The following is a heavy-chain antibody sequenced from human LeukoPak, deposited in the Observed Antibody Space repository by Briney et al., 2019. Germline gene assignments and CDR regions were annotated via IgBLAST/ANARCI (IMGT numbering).Heavy chain of an antibody. Sequence: SETLSLTCAVYDGSFSGYYWSWIRQPPGKGLEWIGEINHSGSTNYNPSLKSRVTISVDTSKNQFSLKLSSVTAADTAVYYCARLGITMVRGVMGFYYWGQGTLVTVSS. CDR3: ARLGITMVRGVMGFYY. V-gene: IGHV4-34*01. CDR1: DGSFSGYY. CDR2: INHSGST. J-gene: IGHJ4*02. D-gene: IGHD3-10*01.